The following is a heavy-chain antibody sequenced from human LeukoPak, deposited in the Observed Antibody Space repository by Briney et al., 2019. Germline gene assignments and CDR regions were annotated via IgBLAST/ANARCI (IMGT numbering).Heavy chain of an antibody. CDR1: GGSFSGYY. D-gene: IGHD2/OR15-2a*01. V-gene: IGHV4-34*01. CDR3: ARGRVSMGWFDP. CDR2: INHSGST. J-gene: IGHJ5*02. Sequence: TPSETLSLTCAVYGGSFSGYYWSWIRQPPGKGLEWIGEINHSGSTNYNPSLKSRVTISIDTPKNQFSLKVNSVTAADTAMYYCARGRVSMGWFDPWGQGTLVTVSS.